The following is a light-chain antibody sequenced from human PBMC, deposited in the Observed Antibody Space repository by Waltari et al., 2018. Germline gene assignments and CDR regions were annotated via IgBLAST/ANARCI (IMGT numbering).Light chain of an antibody. Sequence: DIQMTQSPSSLSASVGDRVTMTCRASQTISSYVNLYQQKSGTAPKLLVYTASSLQGGVPSRFSGSGSGTEFTLSISSLQPDDFATYYCQQSYSTPHTFGQGTKVEVK. CDR2: TAS. CDR1: QTISSY. J-gene: IGKJ1*01. V-gene: IGKV1-39*01. CDR3: QQSYSTPHT.